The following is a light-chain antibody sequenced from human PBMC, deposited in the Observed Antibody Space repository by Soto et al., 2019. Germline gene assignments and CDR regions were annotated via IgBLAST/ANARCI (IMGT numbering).Light chain of an antibody. CDR2: DAS. CDR3: QQRSNWPPNT. J-gene: IGKJ5*01. V-gene: IGKV3-11*01. CDR1: QSVSSY. Sequence: EIVLTQSPATLSLSPGERATLSCRASQSVSSYLAWYQQKPGQAPRLLIYDASNRATGIPARFGGSGSGTDFTLTISSLEPEDFAVYYCQQRSNWPPNTFGQGTRLEIK.